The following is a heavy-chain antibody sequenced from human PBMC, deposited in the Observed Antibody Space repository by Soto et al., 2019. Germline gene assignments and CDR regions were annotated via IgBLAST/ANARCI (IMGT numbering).Heavy chain of an antibody. Sequence: QVQVVESGGGVVQPGRSLRLSCAASGFVFSNYGMHWVRQAPGKGLEWVAVISNDGNDEYYIDSVKGRFTISRDNSENPLHFQMNTLNTEDMALYYSVKDSHSGRSHLGADYWGQGTLVTVSS. CDR2: ISNDGNDE. V-gene: IGHV3-30*18. CDR3: VKDSHSGRSHLGADY. CDR1: GFVFSNYG. D-gene: IGHD1-26*01. J-gene: IGHJ4*02.